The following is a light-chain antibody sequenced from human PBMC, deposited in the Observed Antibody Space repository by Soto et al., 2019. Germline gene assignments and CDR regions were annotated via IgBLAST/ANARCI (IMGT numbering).Light chain of an antibody. CDR2: DTT. CDR3: LLSYNGPDA. Sequence: QAVVTQEPSLTVSPGGTVTLTCGSSTGAVTNGHYPYWFQQKPGQAPRTLIYDTTNRHSWTPAQFSGSLLGGKAALTLSGAQPEDEAEYYCLLSYNGPDAFGTGTKATVL. J-gene: IGLJ1*01. V-gene: IGLV7-46*01. CDR1: TGAVTNGHY.